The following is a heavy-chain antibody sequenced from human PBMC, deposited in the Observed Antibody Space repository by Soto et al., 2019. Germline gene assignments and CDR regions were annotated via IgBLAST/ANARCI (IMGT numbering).Heavy chain of an antibody. CDR3: ARTAVALYYYGMDV. J-gene: IGHJ6*02. CDR2: ISSSSSYT. V-gene: IGHV3-11*06. Sequence: GGSLRLSCAASGFTFSDYYMSWIRQAPGKGLEWVSYISSSSSYTNYADSVKGRFTISRDNAKNSLYLQMNSLRAEDTAVYYCARTAVALYYYGMDVWGQGTTVTVSS. CDR1: GFTFSDYY. D-gene: IGHD6-19*01.